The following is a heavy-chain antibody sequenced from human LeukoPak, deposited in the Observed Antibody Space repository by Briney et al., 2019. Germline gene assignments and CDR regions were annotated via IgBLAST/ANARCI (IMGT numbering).Heavy chain of an antibody. D-gene: IGHD3-10*01. CDR1: GFTFSTYT. CDR3: ARSLWFGDSNLDY. V-gene: IGHV3-21*01. Sequence: GSLRLSCAASGFTFSTYTMNWVRQAPGKGLEWVSSISTSSIYIYYADSLKGRFTISRDNAKNSLYLQMSSLRAEDTAMYYCARSLWFGDSNLDYWGQGTLVTVSS. J-gene: IGHJ4*02. CDR2: ISTSSIYI.